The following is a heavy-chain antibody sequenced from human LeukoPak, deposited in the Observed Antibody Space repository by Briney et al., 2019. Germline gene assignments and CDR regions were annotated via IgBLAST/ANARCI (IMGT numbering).Heavy chain of an antibody. CDR1: GGSISSYY. CDR3: ARNEGPSSRVYYYGSGSHLTWFDP. Sequence: SPSETLSLTCTVSGGSISSYYWSWLRQPPGKGLEWIGYIYYSGSTNYNPSLKSRVTISVDTSKNQFSLKLSSVTAADMAVYYCARNEGPSSRVYYYGSGSHLTWFDPWGQGTLVTVSS. CDR2: IYYSGST. D-gene: IGHD3-10*01. J-gene: IGHJ5*02. V-gene: IGHV4-59*01.